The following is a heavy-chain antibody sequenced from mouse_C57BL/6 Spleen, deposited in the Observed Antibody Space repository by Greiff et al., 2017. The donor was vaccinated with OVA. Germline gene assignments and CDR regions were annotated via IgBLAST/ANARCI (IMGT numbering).Heavy chain of an antibody. J-gene: IGHJ3*01. CDR2: IYPRSGNT. D-gene: IGHD1-1*01. CDR1: GYTFTSYG. CDR3: FITAVVADAY. Sequence: VQLQQSGAELARPGASVKLSCKASGYTFTSYGISWVKQRTGQGLEWIGEIYPRSGNTYYNEKFKGKATLTADKSSSTAYMELRSLTSEDSAVYFCFITAVVADAYWGQGTLVTVSA. V-gene: IGHV1-81*01.